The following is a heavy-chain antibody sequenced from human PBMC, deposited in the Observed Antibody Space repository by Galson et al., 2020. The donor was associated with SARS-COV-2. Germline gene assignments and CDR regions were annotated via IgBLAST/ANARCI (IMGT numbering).Heavy chain of an antibody. J-gene: IGHJ3*02. CDR3: ASVIVEGDAFDI. CDR1: GITFSSYG. Sequence: GESLKISCAAPGITFSSYGMHWVRQAPGKGLEWVAVISYDGSNKYYADPVKGRFTISRDNSKNTLYLQMNSLRAEDTAVYYCASVIVEGDAFDIWGQGTMVTVSS. V-gene: IGHV3-30*03. CDR2: ISYDGSNK. D-gene: IGHD3-22*01.